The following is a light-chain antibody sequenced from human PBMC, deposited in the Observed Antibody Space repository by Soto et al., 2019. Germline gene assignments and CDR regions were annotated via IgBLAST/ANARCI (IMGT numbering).Light chain of an antibody. CDR2: AAT. CDR3: QQANSFPLS. CDR1: ESVGNW. Sequence: DIQMTQSPSSLSASVGDRITITCRAHESVGNWLAWYQQKSGKAPKLLIYAATTLQSGVPSRFSGSRSGTVFSLNVSSLQPEDFATYYCQQANSFPLSFGGGTKVDIK. V-gene: IGKV1D-12*01. J-gene: IGKJ4*01.